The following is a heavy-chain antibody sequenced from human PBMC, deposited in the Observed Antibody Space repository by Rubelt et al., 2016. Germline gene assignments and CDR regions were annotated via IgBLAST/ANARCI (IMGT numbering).Heavy chain of an antibody. CDR3: ARGVKESSSWYTT. D-gene: IGHD6-13*01. V-gene: IGHV4-59*01. CDR2: ISYSGST. Sequence: QLQLQESGPGLVKPSETLSLTCTVSGGSISSYYWSWIRQPPGKGLEWIGYISYSGSTKYNPSIKSRVTTSLDTSKTQFSLKLISVTAANTAVYYCARGVKESSSWYTTWGQGTLATVSS. J-gene: IGHJ5*02. CDR1: GGSISSYY.